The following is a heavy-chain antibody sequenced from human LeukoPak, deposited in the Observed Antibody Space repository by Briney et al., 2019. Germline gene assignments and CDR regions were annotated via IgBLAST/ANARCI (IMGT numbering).Heavy chain of an antibody. J-gene: IGHJ4*02. CDR2: INHSGST. V-gene: IGHV4-34*01. CDR3: ARGSALLGLGY. D-gene: IGHD1-26*01. Sequence: GSLRLSCAASGFTFSSYNMKWVRQPPGKGLEWIGEINHSGSTNYNPSLKSRVTISVDTSKNQFSLKLSSVTAADTAVYYCARGSALLGLGYWGQGTLVTVSS. CDR1: GFTFSSYN.